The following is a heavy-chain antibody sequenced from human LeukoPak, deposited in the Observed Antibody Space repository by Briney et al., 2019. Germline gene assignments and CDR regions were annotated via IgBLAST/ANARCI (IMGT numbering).Heavy chain of an antibody. CDR1: GYTFTGYY. CDR3: ARVVVFGVVSSEYYYYYMDV. J-gene: IGHJ6*03. D-gene: IGHD3-3*01. V-gene: IGHV1-69*05. Sequence: ASVKVSCKASGYTFTGYYMHWVRQAPGQGLEWMGGIIPIFGTANYAQKFQGRVTITTDKSTSTAYMELSSLRSEDTAVYYCARVVVFGVVSSEYYYYYMDVWGKGTAVTVSS. CDR2: IIPIFGTA.